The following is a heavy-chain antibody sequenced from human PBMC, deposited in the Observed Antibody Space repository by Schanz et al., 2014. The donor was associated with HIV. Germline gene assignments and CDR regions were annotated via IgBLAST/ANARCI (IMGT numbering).Heavy chain of an antibody. Sequence: QVQLVEPGGGVVQPGRSLRLSCTASGLTFSSSIMHWVRQAPGKGLEWVADISSDGTNKYYADSVKGRFTISRDNSKNTLFLQMNSLRVEDTATYYCRVFMGAFDVWGQGTMVTVSS. J-gene: IGHJ3*01. CDR2: ISSDGTNK. CDR3: RVFMGAFDV. CDR1: GLTFSSSI. D-gene: IGHD6-13*01. V-gene: IGHV3-30*03.